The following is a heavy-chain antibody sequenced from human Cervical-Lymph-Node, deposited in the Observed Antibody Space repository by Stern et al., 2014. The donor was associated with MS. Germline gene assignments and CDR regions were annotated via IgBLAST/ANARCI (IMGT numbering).Heavy chain of an antibody. CDR1: GFSLNTNGMC. D-gene: IGHD1-20*01. V-gene: IGHV2-70*01. Sequence: QVTLKESGPALVKPTQTLTLTCTFSGFSLNTNGMCVTWIRQPPGKAHECLALIGWHHNKYYSTSLKTRLSISTDTSKNQVVLTLTNMDPVDTATYYCARSSITGTPDYWGQGTLVTVSS. CDR2: IGWHHNK. J-gene: IGHJ4*02. CDR3: ARSSITGTPDY.